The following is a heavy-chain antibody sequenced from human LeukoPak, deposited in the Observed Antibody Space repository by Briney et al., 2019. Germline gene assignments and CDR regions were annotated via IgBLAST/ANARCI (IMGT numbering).Heavy chain of an antibody. CDR2: IIPILGIA. J-gene: IGHJ4*02. D-gene: IGHD6-13*01. CDR1: GGTFSSYA. Sequence: SVKVSCKASGGTFSSYAISWVRQAPGQGLEWMGRIIPILGIANYAQKFQGRVAITADKSTSTAYMELSSLRSEDTAVYYCARVGSYSSWYFDYWGQGTLVTVSS. V-gene: IGHV1-69*04. CDR3: ARVGSYSSWYFDY.